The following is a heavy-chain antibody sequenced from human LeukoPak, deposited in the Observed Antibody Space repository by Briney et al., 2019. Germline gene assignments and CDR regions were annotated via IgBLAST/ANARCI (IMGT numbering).Heavy chain of an antibody. CDR3: TRDPPTRY. CDR2: IRNKADGGTP. Sequence: GGSLRLSCTASGFTFGDYTITWIRQAPGKGLEWVGFIRNKADGGTPEYAASVKGRFTISRDDSKCIAYLQMNSLKTDDTAVYYCTRDPPTRYWGQGTLVSVSS. J-gene: IGHJ4*02. V-gene: IGHV3-49*03. CDR1: GFTFGDYT. D-gene: IGHD1-26*01.